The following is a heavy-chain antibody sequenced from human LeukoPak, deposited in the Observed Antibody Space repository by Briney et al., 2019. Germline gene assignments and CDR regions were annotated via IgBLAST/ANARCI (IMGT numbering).Heavy chain of an antibody. D-gene: IGHD2-15*01. J-gene: IGHJ4*02. Sequence: GGSLRLSCAASGFTVSSNYMSWVRQAPGKGLEWVSVIYSGGSTYYADSVEGRFTISRDNSKNTLYLQMNSLRAEDTAVYYCARGGRGVPLDYWGQGTLVTVSS. CDR3: ARGGRGVPLDY. CDR2: IYSGGST. CDR1: GFTVSSNY. V-gene: IGHV3-53*01.